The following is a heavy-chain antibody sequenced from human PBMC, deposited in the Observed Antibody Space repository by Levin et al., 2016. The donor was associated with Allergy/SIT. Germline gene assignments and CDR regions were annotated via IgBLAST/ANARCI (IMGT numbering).Heavy chain of an antibody. Sequence: SETLSLTCTVSAGSVSSGGDYWSWIRQPPEKGLEWIGYIYYNGSTNYNPSLKSRVSISVDTSKNQFSLKLSSVTAADTAMYFCARERQMLENYYFDLWGRGTLVTVSS. CDR2: IYYNGST. V-gene: IGHV4-61*08. CDR1: AGSVSSGGDY. D-gene: IGHD1-7*01. CDR3: ARERQMLENYYFDL. J-gene: IGHJ2*01.